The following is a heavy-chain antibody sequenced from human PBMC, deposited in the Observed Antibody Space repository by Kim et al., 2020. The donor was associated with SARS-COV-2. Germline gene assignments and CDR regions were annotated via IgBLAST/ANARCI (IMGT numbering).Heavy chain of an antibody. J-gene: IGHJ6*02. Sequence: GGSLRLSCAASGFTFSGHAMYWVRQAPGKGLEWVAVISYDGRDKFFAGSVKGRFTISRDNSKNTLYLLMDSLRVGDTAVYYCARDVNGSGWGRWHYYYIMDVWGQGTTVTVPS. CDR3: ARDVNGSGWGRWHYYYIMDV. CDR1: GFTFSGHA. CDR2: ISYDGRDK. D-gene: IGHD6-19*01. V-gene: IGHV3-33*05.